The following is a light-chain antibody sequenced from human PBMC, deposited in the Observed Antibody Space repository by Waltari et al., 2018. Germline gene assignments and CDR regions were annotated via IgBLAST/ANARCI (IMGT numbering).Light chain of an antibody. CDR2: GAS. V-gene: IGKV3-15*01. Sequence: EIVMTQSPATLTVSPGERATLPCRASQRVSSNLAWYQQKPGQAPRLLSYGASTRATGIPARFSGSGSGTEFTLTISSLQSEDFAVYYCQQYNNWPPTFGQGTKVEIK. J-gene: IGKJ1*01. CDR3: QQYNNWPPT. CDR1: QRVSSN.